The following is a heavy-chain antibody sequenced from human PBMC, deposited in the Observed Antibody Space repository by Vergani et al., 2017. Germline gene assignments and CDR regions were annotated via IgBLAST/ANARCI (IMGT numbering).Heavy chain of an antibody. J-gene: IGHJ5*02. D-gene: IGHD2-2*01. CDR3: ARGGDLGYCSSNGGLGGCFDP. Sequence: EVQLLESGGGLVQPGGSLRLSCAASGFTFSSYCMHWVRQAPGKGLVWVSRIDSGGSSTNYADSVKGRLTISRDNSKNTLLLQMNRLRAEDTAVYYCARGGDLGYCSSNGGLGGCFDPWGQGTLVTVSS. CDR2: IDSGGSST. CDR1: GFTFSSYC. V-gene: IGHV3-74*01.